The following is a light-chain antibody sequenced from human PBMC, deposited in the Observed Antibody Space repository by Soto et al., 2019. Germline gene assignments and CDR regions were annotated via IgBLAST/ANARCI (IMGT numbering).Light chain of an antibody. CDR1: SSDVGGYNY. V-gene: IGLV2-14*01. CDR3: SSYTSSSTLVV. CDR2: DVS. Sequence: QSALTQPASVSGSPGQSITISCTGTSSDVGGYNYVSWYQQHPGKAPKLMIYDVSNRPSGVSNRFSGSKSGITASLTISGLQAEDEADDYCSSYTSSSTLVVFGGGTKLTVL. J-gene: IGLJ2*01.